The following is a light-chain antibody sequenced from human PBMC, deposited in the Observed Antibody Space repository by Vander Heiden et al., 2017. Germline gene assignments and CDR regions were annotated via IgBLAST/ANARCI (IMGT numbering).Light chain of an antibody. CDR2: EVR. V-gene: IGLV2-14*01. Sequence: QSALTQPASVSASPGQSITISCTGTSSDVGGYNYVSWYQQHPDKAPKLIIYEVRNRPSGVSNRFSGSRSGNTASLTISGLQAEDEADYYCSSYTSSSTLGVFGGGTKLTVL. J-gene: IGLJ3*02. CDR3: SSYTSSSTLGV. CDR1: SSDVGGYNY.